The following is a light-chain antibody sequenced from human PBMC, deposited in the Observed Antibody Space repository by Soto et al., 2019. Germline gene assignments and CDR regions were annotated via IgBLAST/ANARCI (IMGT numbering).Light chain of an antibody. CDR1: QSVSNY. CDR2: DAS. J-gene: IGKJ1*01. V-gene: IGKV3-11*01. CDR3: EERRHWPPLR. Sequence: ETVLTQSPDTLSVSPGQRVTLSCRASQSVSNYLAWYQHKPGQAPRLVIYDASTRAAGIPARFSGSGYGTDFTLTISSLEPEDAAVYYCEERRHWPPLRFGQGTKVEIK.